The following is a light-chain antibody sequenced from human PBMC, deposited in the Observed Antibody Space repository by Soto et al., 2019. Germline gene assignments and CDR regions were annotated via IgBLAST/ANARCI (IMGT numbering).Light chain of an antibody. Sequence: EIVLTQPPATLSLSPGERATLSCRASQSISSYLAWYQQKPDQAPRLLIYDASNRATGIPARFSGGGSGTDFTLTISSLEPEDFAVYYCHQRSTWPFTFGPGTKVDIK. V-gene: IGKV3-11*01. CDR2: DAS. J-gene: IGKJ3*01. CDR3: HQRSTWPFT. CDR1: QSISSY.